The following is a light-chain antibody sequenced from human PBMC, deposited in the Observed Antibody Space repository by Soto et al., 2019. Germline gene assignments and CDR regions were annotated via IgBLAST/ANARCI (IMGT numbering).Light chain of an antibody. J-gene: IGLJ2*01. Sequence: QSALTQPPSASGTPGQSVTIPCTGTSSDVGDYNYVSWYQQHPGKAPKLVIYEVSRRPSGVPDRFSCSKSGNTASLTVSGLQAEDDADYYCSSNAGSNNLVFGGGTKVTVL. CDR3: SSNAGSNNLV. CDR2: EVS. V-gene: IGLV2-8*01. CDR1: SSDVGDYNY.